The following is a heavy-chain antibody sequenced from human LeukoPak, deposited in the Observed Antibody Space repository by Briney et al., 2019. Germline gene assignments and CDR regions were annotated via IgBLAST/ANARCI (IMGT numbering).Heavy chain of an antibody. J-gene: IGHJ4*02. V-gene: IGHV3-23*01. CDR3: AKEPPGYFAMGPFDF. D-gene: IGHD2-2*01. CDR2: ISGSGGST. CDR1: GFSFSSYS. Sequence: PGGSLSLSCAASGFSFSSYSMSWVRQPPGKGLEWVSAISGSGGSTYYADSVKGRFTISRDNSKNTLYLQMNSLRAEDTAVYYCAKEPPGYFAMGPFDFWGQGTLVTVSS.